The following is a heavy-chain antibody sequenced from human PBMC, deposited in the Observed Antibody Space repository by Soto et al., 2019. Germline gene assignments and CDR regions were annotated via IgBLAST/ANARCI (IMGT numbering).Heavy chain of an antibody. CDR1: GFSFSTYA. V-gene: IGHV3-23*01. J-gene: IGHJ1*01. D-gene: IGHD6-13*01. Sequence: EVQLLESGGGLVQPEGSLRLSCAASGFSFSTYAMSWVRQAPGKGLEWVSGISGSGGTTYYADSVKGRFTISRDNSKNTLYLQVNSLRVEDTAVYYCAKDQAAAGTISRYFQHWVQGTLVTVSS. CDR2: ISGSGGTT. CDR3: AKDQAAAGTISRYFQH.